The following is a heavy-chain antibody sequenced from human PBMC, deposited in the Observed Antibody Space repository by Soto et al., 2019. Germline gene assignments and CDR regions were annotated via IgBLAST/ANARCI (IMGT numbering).Heavy chain of an antibody. V-gene: IGHV3-64D*06. Sequence: GVLRVSCSPAGLSLSSYAMHWVRQAPGKGLEYVSAISSNGGSTYYADSVKGRFTISRDNSKNTLYLQMSSLRAEDTAVYYWVKGTGYSSSWYVYWGQGTLVTVSS. CDR3: VKGTGYSSSWYVY. CDR2: ISSNGGST. J-gene: IGHJ4*02. CDR1: GLSLSSYA. D-gene: IGHD6-13*01.